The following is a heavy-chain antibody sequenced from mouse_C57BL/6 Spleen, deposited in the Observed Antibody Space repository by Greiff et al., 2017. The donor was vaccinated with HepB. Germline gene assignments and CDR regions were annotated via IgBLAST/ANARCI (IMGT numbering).Heavy chain of an antibody. CDR2: IHPNSGST. V-gene: IGHV1-64*01. CDR1: GYTFTSYW. CDR3: ARAYYYGSSTFDY. Sequence: QVQLQQPGAELAKPGASVKLSCKASGYTFTSYWMHWVKQRPGQGLEWIGMIHPNSGSTNYNEKFKSKATLTVDKSSSTAYMQLSSLTSEDSAVYYCARAYYYGSSTFDYWGQGTTLTVSS. J-gene: IGHJ2*01. D-gene: IGHD1-1*01.